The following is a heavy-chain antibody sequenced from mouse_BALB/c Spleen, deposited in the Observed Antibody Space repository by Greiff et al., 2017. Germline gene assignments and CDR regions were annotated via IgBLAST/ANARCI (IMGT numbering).Heavy chain of an antibody. D-gene: IGHD2-14*01. CDR3: ARQGYYRYDGFAY. Sequence: EVQVVESGGGLVKPGGSLKLSCAASGFTFSSYAMSWVRQSPEKRLEWVAEISSGGSYTYYPDTVTGRFTISRDNAKNTLYLEMSSLRSEDTAMYYCARQGYYRYDGFAYWGQGTLVTVSA. V-gene: IGHV5-9-4*01. J-gene: IGHJ3*01. CDR2: ISSGGSYT. CDR1: GFTFSSYA.